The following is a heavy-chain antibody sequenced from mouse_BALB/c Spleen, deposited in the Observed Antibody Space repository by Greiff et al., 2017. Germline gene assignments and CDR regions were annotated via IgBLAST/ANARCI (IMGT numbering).Heavy chain of an antibody. J-gene: IGHJ3*01. V-gene: IGHV5-4*02. CDR1: GFTFSDYY. Sequence: EVKLMESGGGLVKPGGSLKLSCAASGFTFSDYYMYWVRQTPEKRLEWVATISDGGSYTYYPDSVKGRFTISRDNAKNNLYLQMSSLKSEDTAMYYCARAYYRYDVFAYWGQGTLVTVSA. CDR3: ARAYYRYDVFAY. CDR2: ISDGGSYT. D-gene: IGHD2-14*01.